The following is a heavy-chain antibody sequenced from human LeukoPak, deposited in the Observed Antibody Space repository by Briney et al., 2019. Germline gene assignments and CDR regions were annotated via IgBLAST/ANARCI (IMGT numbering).Heavy chain of an antibody. J-gene: IGHJ5*02. CDR2: IYYSGST. V-gene: IGHV4-59*01. CDR1: GGSISSYY. Sequence: SETLSLTCTVPGGSISSYYWSWIRQPPGKGLEWIGYIYYSGSTNYNPSLKSRVTISVDTSKNQFSLKLSSVTAADTAVYYCASTRTLCGSGIRWFDPWGQGTLVTVSS. CDR3: ASTRTLCGSGIRWFDP. D-gene: IGHD3-10*01.